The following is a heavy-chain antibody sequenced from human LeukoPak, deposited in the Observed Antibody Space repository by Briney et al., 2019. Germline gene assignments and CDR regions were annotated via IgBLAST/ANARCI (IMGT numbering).Heavy chain of an antibody. CDR3: ARHQPYSSGWYPDD. CDR1: GGSISSSSYY. Sequence: SETLSLTCTVSGGSISSSSYYWGWIRQPPGKGLEWIGNIYYSGSTYCNPSLKSRVTISVDTSKNQFSLKLSSVTAADTAVYYCARHQPYSSGWYPDDWGQGTLVTVSS. V-gene: IGHV4-39*01. J-gene: IGHJ4*02. D-gene: IGHD6-19*01. CDR2: IYYSGST.